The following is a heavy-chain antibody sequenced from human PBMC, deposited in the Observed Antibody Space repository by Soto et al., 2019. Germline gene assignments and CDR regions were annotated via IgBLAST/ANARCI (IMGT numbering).Heavy chain of an antibody. CDR2: ISSSGAIT. CDR1: GFSFSNYY. V-gene: IGHV3-11*01. Sequence: QVQLVDSGGGLVKPGGSLRLSCAASGFSFSNYYFTYIRQAPGQGLEWIAYISSSGAITHYADSVQGRFSISRDNAKYSLSLQLNDLRVEDTAVYYCARSLLGVGEHFDLLGQGTSVLVSS. J-gene: IGHJ3*01. CDR3: ARSLLGVGEHFDL. D-gene: IGHD1-26*01.